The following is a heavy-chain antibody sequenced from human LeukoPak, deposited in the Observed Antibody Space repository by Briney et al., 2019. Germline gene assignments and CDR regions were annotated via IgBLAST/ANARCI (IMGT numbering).Heavy chain of an antibody. Sequence: PGGSLRLSCAASGFTFTSYWMTWVRQAPGKGLEWVANINEDGGGRYYVDSVKGRFTISRDNSKNTLYLQMNSLRAEDTAVYYCAKDEVDFWSDNIDYWGQGTLVTVSS. J-gene: IGHJ4*02. CDR3: AKDEVDFWSDNIDY. D-gene: IGHD3-3*01. CDR2: INEDGGGR. V-gene: IGHV3-7*04. CDR1: GFTFTSYW.